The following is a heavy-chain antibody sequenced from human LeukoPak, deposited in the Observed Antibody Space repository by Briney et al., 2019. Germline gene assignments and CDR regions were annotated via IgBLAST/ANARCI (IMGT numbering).Heavy chain of an antibody. Sequence: SETLSLTCTVSDTSINTYYWSWIRQPAGKGLEWIGHIYTTGTTNYNPSLKSRVTISVDTSKNQFSLKLSSVTAADTAVYYCAGNYYGSGSYYSEDRYWGQGTLVTVSS. V-gene: IGHV4-4*07. D-gene: IGHD3-10*01. J-gene: IGHJ4*02. CDR2: IYTTGTT. CDR3: AGNYYGSGSYYSEDRY. CDR1: DTSINTYY.